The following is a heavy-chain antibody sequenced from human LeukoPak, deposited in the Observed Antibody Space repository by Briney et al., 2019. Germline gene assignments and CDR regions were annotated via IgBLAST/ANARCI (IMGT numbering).Heavy chain of an antibody. CDR2: INPNSGGT. CDR3: ARRSGSYYKREYYFDY. V-gene: IGHV1-2*02. Sequence: ASVKVSCKASGYTFTGYYMHWVRQAPGQGLEWMGWINPNSGGTNYAQKFQGRVTMTRDTSISTAYMELSRLRSDDTAVYYCARRSGSYYKREYYFDYWGQGTLVTVSS. D-gene: IGHD3-10*01. J-gene: IGHJ4*02. CDR1: GYTFTGYY.